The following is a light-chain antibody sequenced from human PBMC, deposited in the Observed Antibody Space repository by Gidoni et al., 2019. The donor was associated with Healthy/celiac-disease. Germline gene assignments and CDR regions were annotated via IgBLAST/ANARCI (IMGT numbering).Light chain of an antibody. CDR2: DAS. CDR1: QSVSSY. V-gene: IGKV3-11*01. Sequence: DIVLTQSPATLSLSPGERATHSCRASQSVSSYLAGYQQTPGQAPRLLIYDASNRATGIPARFSGSGAGTDFTLTISSLEPEDFAVYYCQQRSNWPPPITFGQGTRLEIK. CDR3: QQRSNWPPPIT. J-gene: IGKJ5*01.